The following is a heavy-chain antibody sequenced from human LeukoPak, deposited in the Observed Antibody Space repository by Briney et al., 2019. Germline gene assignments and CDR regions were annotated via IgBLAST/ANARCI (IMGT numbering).Heavy chain of an antibody. CDR1: GYTYTGYY. D-gene: IGHD4-17*01. J-gene: IGHJ4*02. V-gene: IGHV1-2*02. CDR2: INSKSGGT. Sequence: ASVEVSCKASGYTYTGYYMHGVRQAPGKGLEWMGWINSKSGGTNYAQKFQGRVTMTRDTSISTAYMELSRLRSDDTAVYYCARFGYGDPSNLSFDYWGQGTLVTVSS. CDR3: ARFGYGDPSNLSFDY.